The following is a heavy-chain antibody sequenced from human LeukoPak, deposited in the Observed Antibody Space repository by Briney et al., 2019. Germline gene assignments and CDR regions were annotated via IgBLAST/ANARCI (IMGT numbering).Heavy chain of an antibody. Sequence: GGSLRLSCAASGFTFSSHAMNWVRQAPGKGLEWVSSIGGIGASTYYADSVKGRFTISRDNSKNTLYLQMNSLRAEDTALYYCAKAAYGDYVNWFDPWGQAILVIVSS. V-gene: IGHV3-23*01. CDR1: GFTFSSHA. CDR2: IGGIGAST. D-gene: IGHD4-17*01. J-gene: IGHJ5*02. CDR3: AKAAYGDYVNWFDP.